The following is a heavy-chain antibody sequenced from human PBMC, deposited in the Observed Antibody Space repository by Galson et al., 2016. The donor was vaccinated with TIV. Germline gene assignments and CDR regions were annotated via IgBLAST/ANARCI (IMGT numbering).Heavy chain of an antibody. CDR1: GFSVSSVEVG. D-gene: IGHD5-12*01. CDR3: AHKKYCGYSSCHFDF. V-gene: IGHV2-5*02. J-gene: IGHJ4*02. CDR2: IFWDDDR. Sequence: PALVKPTQTLTLTCTVSGFSVSSVEVGVGWFRLTPGKAPEWLALIFWDDDRRYSPSLKTRLTISKDTSKNQVVLIVTDMDPVDTATYFCAHKKYCGYSSCHFDFWGPGTLVTVSS.